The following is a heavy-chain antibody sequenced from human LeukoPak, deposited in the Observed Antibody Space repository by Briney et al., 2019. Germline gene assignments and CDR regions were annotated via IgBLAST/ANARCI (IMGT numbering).Heavy chain of an antibody. Sequence: SETLSLTCTVSGGSISSSSYSWDWIRQPPGKGLEWIGEINHSGSTNYNPSLKSRVTISVDTSKNQFSLKLSSVTAADTAVYYCARGLNDSWTGENYWGQGTLVTVSS. CDR3: ARGLNDSWTGENY. D-gene: IGHD3-3*01. CDR2: INHSGST. V-gene: IGHV4-39*07. CDR1: GGSISSSSYS. J-gene: IGHJ4*02.